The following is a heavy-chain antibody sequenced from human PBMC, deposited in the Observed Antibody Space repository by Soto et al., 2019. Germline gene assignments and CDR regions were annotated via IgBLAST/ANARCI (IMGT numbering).Heavy chain of an antibody. J-gene: IGHJ4*02. V-gene: IGHV3-23*01. Sequence: VQLLESGGGLVQPGGSLRLSCAASGVTFSTSAMSWVRQAPGKGLEWVSAVSGSGDTKYYPDYVRGRFTISRDNSKSTLFLQMNSLRADDTAVYYCAEDHGDYRGNYFNCWGQGTLVTVSS. CDR3: AEDHGDYRGNYFNC. CDR2: VSGSGDTK. D-gene: IGHD4-17*01. CDR1: GVTFSTSA.